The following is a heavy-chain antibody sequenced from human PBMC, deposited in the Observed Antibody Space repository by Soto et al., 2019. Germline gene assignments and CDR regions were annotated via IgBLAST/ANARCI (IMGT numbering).Heavy chain of an antibody. D-gene: IGHD3-22*01. CDR3: ARAVNDYDSSGYRTSYCDY. Sequence: PSETLSLTCTVPGASISSGVYYWTWIRQHPGKGLEWIGSIESSGSTFFNPSLKSRVAISVDPSKSHFSLNLNSVTAADTAIYYWARAVNDYDSSGYRTSYCDYWGHGTLVTV. V-gene: IGHV4-31*03. CDR2: IESSGST. CDR1: GASISSGVYY. J-gene: IGHJ4*01.